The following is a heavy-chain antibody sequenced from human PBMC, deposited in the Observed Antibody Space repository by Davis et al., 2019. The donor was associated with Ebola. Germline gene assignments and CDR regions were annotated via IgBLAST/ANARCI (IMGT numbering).Heavy chain of an antibody. V-gene: IGHV3-7*03. D-gene: IGHD4-11*01. CDR3: ARVVLDDSSDYWFDP. Sequence: PGGSLRLSCAASGFTFSSYWMSWVCQAPGKGLEWVANIKQDGSEKYYVDSVKGRFTISRDNAKNSLYLQMNSLRAEDTAVYYCARVVLDDSSDYWFDPWGQGTLVTVSS. J-gene: IGHJ5*02. CDR1: GFTFSSYW. CDR2: IKQDGSEK.